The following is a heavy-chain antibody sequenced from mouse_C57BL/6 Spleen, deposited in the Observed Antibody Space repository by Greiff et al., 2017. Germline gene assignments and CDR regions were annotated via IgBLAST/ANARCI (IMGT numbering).Heavy chain of an antibody. CDR1: GYAFSSSW. CDR3: ARGSVNY. D-gene: IGHD1-1*01. CDR2: IYPGDGDT. V-gene: IGHV1-82*01. J-gene: IGHJ2*01. Sequence: QVQLQQSGPELVKPGASVKISCNASGYAFSSSWMNWVKQRPGQGLEWIGRIYPGDGDTNYNGKFKGKATLTADKSSSTAYMQLSSLTSEDSAVYFCARGSVNYWGQGTTLTVSS.